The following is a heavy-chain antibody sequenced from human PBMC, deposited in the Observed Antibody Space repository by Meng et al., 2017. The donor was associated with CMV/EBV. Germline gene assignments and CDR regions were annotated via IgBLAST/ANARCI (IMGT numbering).Heavy chain of an antibody. D-gene: IGHD2-2*01. V-gene: IGHV1-69*10. CDR2: ISPILGIA. CDR1: GGTFSSYA. CDR3: ARGKLDYYATYYFDY. J-gene: IGHJ4*02. Sequence: SGGTFSSYASSWGRQAPGQGLEWRGGISPILGIANYAQKYQGRVTITADKSTSTAYMELSSLRSEDTAVYYCARGKLDYYATYYFDYWGQGTLVTVSS.